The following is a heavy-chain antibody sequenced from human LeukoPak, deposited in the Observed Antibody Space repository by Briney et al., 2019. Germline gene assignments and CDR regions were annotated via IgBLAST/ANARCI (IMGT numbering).Heavy chain of an antibody. D-gene: IGHD2-15*01. CDR2: IYTSGRT. CDR3: ARRQVGLRRDLWFDP. Sequence: SETLSLTCTVSGGSISSYYWSWIRQPAGKGLEWIGRIYTSGRTNFNPSLKSRVTMSVDTSKNQFSLKLSSVTAADTAVYYCARRQVGLRRDLWFDPWGQGTLVTVSS. J-gene: IGHJ5*02. CDR1: GGSISSYY. V-gene: IGHV4-4*07.